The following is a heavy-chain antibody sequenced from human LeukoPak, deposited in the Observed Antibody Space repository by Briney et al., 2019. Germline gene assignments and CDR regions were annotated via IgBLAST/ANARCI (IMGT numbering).Heavy chain of an antibody. CDR3: ARGYLEDY. CDR2: IYSSNST. D-gene: IGHD3-10*01. Sequence: PGGSLRLSCAASRFTVSSNYMSWVRQAPGKGLEWVSVIYSSNSTYYADSVRGRFTISRDNSKNTLYLQMNSLRVEDTAVYFCARGYLEDYWGQGTLVTVSS. CDR1: RFTVSSNY. V-gene: IGHV3-66*01. J-gene: IGHJ4*02.